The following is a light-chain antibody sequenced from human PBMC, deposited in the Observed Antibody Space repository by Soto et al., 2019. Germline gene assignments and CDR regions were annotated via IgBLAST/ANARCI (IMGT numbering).Light chain of an antibody. J-gene: IGKJ4*01. CDR3: QPYNYWPLT. CDR2: DTS. CDR1: QGIGDT. V-gene: IGKV3-15*01. Sequence: EVVMTQSPAALSVSPGEGVTLSCSANQGIGDTLAWSQHKPGQTPRLLIYDTSTRATGVPARVSGSRSGPEFTLTVTNLQSAEFAIYYCQPYNYWPLTCGGGTKVESK.